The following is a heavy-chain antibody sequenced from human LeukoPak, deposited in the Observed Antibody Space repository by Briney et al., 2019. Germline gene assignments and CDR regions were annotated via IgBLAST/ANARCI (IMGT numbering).Heavy chain of an antibody. CDR3: AKDSVYYGSGGPIDY. Sequence: PGGSLRLSCAASGFTFSSYSMHWVRQAPGKGLEWVAFIRYDGSNKYYADSVKGRFTISRDNSKNTLYLQMNSLRAEDTAVYYCAKDSVYYGSGGPIDYWGQGTLVTVSS. V-gene: IGHV3-30*02. CDR1: GFTFSSYS. J-gene: IGHJ4*02. D-gene: IGHD3-10*01. CDR2: IRYDGSNK.